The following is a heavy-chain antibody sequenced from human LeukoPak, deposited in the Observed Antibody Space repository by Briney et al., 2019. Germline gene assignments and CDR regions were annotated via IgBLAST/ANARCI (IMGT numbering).Heavy chain of an antibody. Sequence: GGSLRLSCAASGFTFSSYVMTWVRQAPGKGLEWVSVISGRGDASYYADSVKGRFTISRDNSKSTLYLQMNSLRADDTAIYYCAKGHTTIVVVVESWGLGTLVTVSS. CDR1: GFTFSSYV. CDR3: AKGHTTIVVVVES. D-gene: IGHD3-22*01. V-gene: IGHV3-23*01. J-gene: IGHJ4*02. CDR2: ISGRGDAS.